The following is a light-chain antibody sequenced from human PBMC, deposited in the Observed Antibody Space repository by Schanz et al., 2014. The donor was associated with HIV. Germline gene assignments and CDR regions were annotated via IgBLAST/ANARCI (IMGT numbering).Light chain of an antibody. CDR1: SGDVGPYHY. Sequence: QSALTQPASVSGSPGQSITISCTGSSGDVGPYHYVSWYQQHPGQAPKLLIYDVSNRPSGISNRFSGSKSGNTASLTVSGLQAEDEADYYCSSYAGSNNFGVFGGGTKL. CDR2: DVS. V-gene: IGLV2-14*03. CDR3: SSYAGSNNFGV. J-gene: IGLJ3*02.